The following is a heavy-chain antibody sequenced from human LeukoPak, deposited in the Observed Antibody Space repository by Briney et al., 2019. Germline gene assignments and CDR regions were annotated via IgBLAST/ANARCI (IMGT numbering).Heavy chain of an antibody. V-gene: IGHV1-2*02. CDR2: INPNSGGT. CDR3: ARDMVRGSGFPNWFDP. Sequence: GASVKVSCKASGYTFTGYYMHWVRQAPGQGLEWMGWINPNSGGTNYAQKFQGRVTMTRDTSISTAYMELSRLRSDDTAVYYCARDMVRGSGFPNWFDPWGQGTLVTVSS. J-gene: IGHJ5*02. D-gene: IGHD3-10*01. CDR1: GYTFTGYY.